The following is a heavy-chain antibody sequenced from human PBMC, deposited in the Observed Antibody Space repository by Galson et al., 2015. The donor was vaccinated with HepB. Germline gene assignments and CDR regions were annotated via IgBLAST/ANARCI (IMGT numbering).Heavy chain of an antibody. CDR1: GDSITSAGYS. D-gene: IGHD3-16*01. Sequence: TLSLTCAVSGDSITSAGYSWSWIRQPPGKGLEWIGYIYHSGSTDYNPSLKNRVTISLDRSKNQFPLQLTSVAAADTAVYYCARERRGSSGGFDYWGQGILVIVSS. J-gene: IGHJ4*02. CDR3: ARERRGSSGGFDY. V-gene: IGHV4-30-2*01. CDR2: IYHSGST.